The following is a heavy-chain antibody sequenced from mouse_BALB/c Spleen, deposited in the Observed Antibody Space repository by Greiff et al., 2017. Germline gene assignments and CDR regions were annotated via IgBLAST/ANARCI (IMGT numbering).Heavy chain of an antibody. Sequence: EVKVVESGGGLVKPGGSLKLSCAASGFTFSSYTMSWVRQTPEKRLEWVATISSGGSYTYYPDSVKGRFTISRDNAKNTLYLQMSSLKSEDTAMYYCTRDRDGYYPSYAMDYWGQGTSVTVSS. V-gene: IGHV5-6-4*01. CDR2: ISSGGSYT. D-gene: IGHD2-3*01. CDR1: GFTFSSYT. J-gene: IGHJ4*01. CDR3: TRDRDGYYPSYAMDY.